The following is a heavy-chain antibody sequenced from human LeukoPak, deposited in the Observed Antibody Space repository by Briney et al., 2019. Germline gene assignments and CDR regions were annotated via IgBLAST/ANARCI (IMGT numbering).Heavy chain of an antibody. CDR1: GYTFSNFG. J-gene: IGHJ4*02. D-gene: IGHD2-2*01. CDR2: ISGNNDNP. V-gene: IGHV1-18*01. Sequence: ASVRVSCKASGYTFSNFGISWVRQAPGQGLEWMGWISGNNDNPNYGQKFQGRLTVTTDSSTNTAYMELRNLRSDDTAVYYCARDGTSTDDYWGQGTLVTVSS. CDR3: ARDGTSTDDY.